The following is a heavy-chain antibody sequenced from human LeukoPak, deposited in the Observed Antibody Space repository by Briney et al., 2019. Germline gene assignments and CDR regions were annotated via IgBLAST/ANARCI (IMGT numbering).Heavy chain of an antibody. CDR3: ARAAVLRYFHGAFDI. CDR1: GFTFDDYA. J-gene: IGHJ3*02. CDR2: ISSSSSYI. V-gene: IGHV3-21*01. Sequence: GGSLRLSCAASGFTFDDYAMHWVRHAPGKGLEWVSSISSSSSYIYYADSVKGRFTISRDNAKNSLYLQMNSLRAEDTAVYYCARAAVLRYFHGAFDIWGQGTMVTVSS. D-gene: IGHD3-9*01.